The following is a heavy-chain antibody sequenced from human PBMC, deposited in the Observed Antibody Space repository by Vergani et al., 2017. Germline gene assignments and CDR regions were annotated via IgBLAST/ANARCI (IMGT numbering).Heavy chain of an antibody. CDR2: ISSLSKII. CDR3: ARARXIETCYMSNWLDS. D-gene: IGHD3-9*01. Sequence: EVQLVESGGGLVKPGGSLRLSCAASGFTFSAYGMNWVRQAPGKGLEWISYISSLSKIIYYADTVKGRFTISRDNARGSLSLQMNRLRGEDTGVYYCARARXIETCYMSNWLDSWGQGTLVTVSS. J-gene: IGHJ5*01. CDR1: GFTFSAYG. V-gene: IGHV3-48*01.